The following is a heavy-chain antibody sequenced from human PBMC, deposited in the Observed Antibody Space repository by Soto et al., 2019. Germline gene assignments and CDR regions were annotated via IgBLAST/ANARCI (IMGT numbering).Heavy chain of an antibody. D-gene: IGHD3-22*01. CDR2: ISRYGDFT. CDR3: AKDRYLDHDSRGYLFDN. Sequence: EVQLLESGGDLIQPGGSLRLSCAASGFTFNIYDMAWVRQAPGKGLEWVSAISRYGDFTYYADSVEGRFTISRDNSKNTLYLQMNSLRAEDTALYYCAKDRYLDHDSRGYLFDNWGQGTLVTVSS. CDR1: GFTFNIYD. J-gene: IGHJ4*02. V-gene: IGHV3-23*01.